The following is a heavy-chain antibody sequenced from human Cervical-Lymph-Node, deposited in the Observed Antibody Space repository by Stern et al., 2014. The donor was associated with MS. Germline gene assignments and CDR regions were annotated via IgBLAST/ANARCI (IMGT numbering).Heavy chain of an antibody. CDR1: GLTLSSYR. J-gene: IGHJ4*02. D-gene: IGHD4-17*01. Sequence: EVQLVESGGGLVNRGGSRRLPLAAPGLTLSSYRMPWVRQAPGKGLEWGSSISGNGAYIYYTDSLKGQFTISRDNTKDSLYLQMNSLRAEDTAVYYCARSGTVTTKFDFWGQGTLVTVSS. CDR3: ARSGTVTTKFDF. CDR2: ISGNGAYI. V-gene: IGHV3-21*01.